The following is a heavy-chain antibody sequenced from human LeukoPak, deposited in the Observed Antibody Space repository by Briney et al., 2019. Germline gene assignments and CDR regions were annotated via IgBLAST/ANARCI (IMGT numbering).Heavy chain of an antibody. D-gene: IGHD3-22*01. CDR3: ARGPPHYYDSSGYYYFDY. CDR1: GGSISSYY. J-gene: IGHJ4*02. CDR2: IYTSGST. V-gene: IGHV4-4*07. Sequence: SETLPLTCTVSGGSISSYYWSWIRQPAGKGLEWIGRIYTSGSTNYNPSLKSRVTMSVDTSKNQFSLKLSSVTAADTAVYYCARGPPHYYDSSGYYYFDYWGQGTLVTVSS.